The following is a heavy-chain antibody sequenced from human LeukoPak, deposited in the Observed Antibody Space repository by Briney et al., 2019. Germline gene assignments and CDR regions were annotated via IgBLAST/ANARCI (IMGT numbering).Heavy chain of an antibody. V-gene: IGHV4-59*01. CDR3: ARAVDFGSGYSFDY. CDR1: GGSISSYY. CDR2: IYYSGST. Sequence: SETLSLTCTVSGGSISSYYWSWIRQPPGKGLEWIGYIYYSGSTNYNPSLKSRVTISVDTSKNQFSLKLSSVTAADTAVYYCARAVDFGSGYSFDYWGQGTLVTVCS. D-gene: IGHD3-3*01. J-gene: IGHJ4*02.